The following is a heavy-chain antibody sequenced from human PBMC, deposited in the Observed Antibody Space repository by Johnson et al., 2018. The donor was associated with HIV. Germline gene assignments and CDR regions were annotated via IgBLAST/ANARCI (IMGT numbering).Heavy chain of an antibody. D-gene: IGHD1-1*01. CDR3: ARDRAEVDDPNDAFDI. Sequence: VQLVETGGGLVQPGGSLRLSCAASGFTLSRYAVHWVRQAPGKGLDWVAVISDDGSSKYYADFVKGRFTISRDNSKNTVYLQMNRLRAEDTAVYYCARDRAEVDDPNDAFDIWGQGTVVTVSS. CDR2: ISDDGSSK. J-gene: IGHJ3*02. V-gene: IGHV3-30*04. CDR1: GFTLSRYA.